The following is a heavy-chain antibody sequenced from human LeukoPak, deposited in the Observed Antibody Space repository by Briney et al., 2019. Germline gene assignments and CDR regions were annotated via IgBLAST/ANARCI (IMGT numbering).Heavy chain of an antibody. J-gene: IGHJ4*02. Sequence: SETLSLTGNVSGGSISGYFWNWIRQPAGKGLEWIGRIYSSGSTNYNPSLKSRVTMSVDTSKNQFSLNLSSVTAADTAVYYCARGYYGSGSYYTAVDHWGQGTLVTVSS. D-gene: IGHD3-10*01. V-gene: IGHV4-4*07. CDR3: ARGYYGSGSYYTAVDH. CDR1: GGSISGYF. CDR2: IYSSGST.